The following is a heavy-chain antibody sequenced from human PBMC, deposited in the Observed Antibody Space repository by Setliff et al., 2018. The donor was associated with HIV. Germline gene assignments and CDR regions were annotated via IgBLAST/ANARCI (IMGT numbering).Heavy chain of an antibody. CDR3: ARGQYQLLFGYYFDY. Sequence: SETLSLTCTVSGGSISGHYWPWIRQAPGKGLEWIGTIHYSGSFVYSPSLKSRVSISLDTSKNQFSLKLSSVTAADTAVYYCARGQYQLLFGYYFDYWGQGTLVTVSS. CDR1: GGSISGHY. V-gene: IGHV4-59*11. CDR2: IHYSGSF. J-gene: IGHJ4*02. D-gene: IGHD2-2*01.